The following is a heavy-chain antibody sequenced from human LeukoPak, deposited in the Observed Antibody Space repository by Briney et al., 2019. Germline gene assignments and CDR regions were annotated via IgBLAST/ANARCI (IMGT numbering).Heavy chain of an antibody. CDR1: GGSISSGGYY. J-gene: IGHJ4*02. D-gene: IGHD2-15*01. CDR3: ARDSYCSGGSCYMGFDY. CDR2: IYHSGST. Sequence: PSETLSLTCTVSGGSISSGGYYWSWIRQPPGKGLEWIGYIYHSGSTYYNPSLKSRVTISVDTSKNQFSLKLSSVTAADTAVYYCARDSYCSGGSCYMGFDYWGQGTLVTVSS. V-gene: IGHV4-30-2*05.